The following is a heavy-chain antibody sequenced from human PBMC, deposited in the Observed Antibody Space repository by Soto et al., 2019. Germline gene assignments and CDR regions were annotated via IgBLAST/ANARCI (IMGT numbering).Heavy chain of an antibody. V-gene: IGHV1-3*01. D-gene: IGHD4-17*01. Sequence: RASVKVSCKASGYTFTSYAMHWVRQAPGQRLEWMGWINAGNGNTKYSQKFQGRVTITRDTSASTAYMELSSLRSEDTAVYYCARGAQDYGDYSNYYYGMDVWGQGTTVTVSS. CDR2: INAGNGNT. J-gene: IGHJ6*02. CDR1: GYTFTSYA. CDR3: ARGAQDYGDYSNYYYGMDV.